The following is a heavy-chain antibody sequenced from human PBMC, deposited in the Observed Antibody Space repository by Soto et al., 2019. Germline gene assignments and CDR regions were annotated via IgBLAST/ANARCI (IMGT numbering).Heavy chain of an antibody. V-gene: IGHV4-61*01. Sequence: SETLSLTCTVSGGSVSSGSYYWSWIRQPPGKGLEWIGYIYYSGSTNYNPSLKSRVTISVDTSKNQFSLKLSSVTAADTAVYYCARDQRLAAAGTTYYYGMDVWGQGTTVTVSS. CDR3: ARDQRLAAAGTTYYYGMDV. D-gene: IGHD6-13*01. CDR2: IYYSGST. CDR1: GGSVSSGSYY. J-gene: IGHJ6*02.